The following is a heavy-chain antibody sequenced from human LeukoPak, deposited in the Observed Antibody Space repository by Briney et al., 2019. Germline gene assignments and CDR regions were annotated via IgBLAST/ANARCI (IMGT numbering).Heavy chain of an antibody. Sequence: ASVKVSCKASGYIFTSYFMHWVRQAPGQGLEWMGLINPSGGSTRYAQKFQGRVTMTRDMSTSTVYMELSSLRSDDTAVYYCARVRYRLAETYIDYWGQGTLVTVSS. J-gene: IGHJ4*02. CDR2: INPSGGST. CDR3: ARVRYRLAETYIDY. V-gene: IGHV1-46*01. CDR1: GYIFTSYF. D-gene: IGHD3-16*01.